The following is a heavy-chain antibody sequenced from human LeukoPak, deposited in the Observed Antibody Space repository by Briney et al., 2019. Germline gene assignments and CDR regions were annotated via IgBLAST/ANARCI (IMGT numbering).Heavy chain of an antibody. CDR3: VKNRASTRYYGMDV. V-gene: IGHV3-9*01. Sequence: SGGSLRLSRTASGLTFDDYAMHWVRQVPGKGLEWVSGISWNSGRIDYADSVKGRFTISRDNARNSLYLQMNSLRAEDTALYYCVKNRASTRYYGMDVWGQGTTVTVSS. D-gene: IGHD2-2*01. CDR2: ISWNSGRI. J-gene: IGHJ6*02. CDR1: GLTFDDYA.